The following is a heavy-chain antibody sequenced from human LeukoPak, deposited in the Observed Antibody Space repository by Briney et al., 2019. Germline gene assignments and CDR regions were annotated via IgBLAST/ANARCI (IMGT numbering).Heavy chain of an antibody. D-gene: IGHD1-26*01. J-gene: IGHJ3*02. Sequence: GGSLRLSCAASGFTFSSYSMNWVRQAPGKGLEWVSSISSSSSYIYYADSVKGRFTISRDNAKNSLYLQMNSLRAEDTAVYYCARYSIVEGSDAFDTWGQGTMVTVSS. CDR2: ISSSSSYI. CDR3: ARYSIVEGSDAFDT. V-gene: IGHV3-21*01. CDR1: GFTFSSYS.